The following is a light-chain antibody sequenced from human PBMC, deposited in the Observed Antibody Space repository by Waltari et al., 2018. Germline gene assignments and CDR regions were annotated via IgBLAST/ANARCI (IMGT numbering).Light chain of an antibody. Sequence: QSALTQPRSVSGSPGQSVTISCTGTSSDVGGYDFVSWYQQYPGKAPNLIIYDVNKRPPGVPDRFSGSKSGNTASLTISGLLNEDEADYYCCSYAGADTSVIFGGGTTLTVL. V-gene: IGLV2-11*01. CDR2: DVN. CDR1: SSDVGGYDF. CDR3: CSYAGADTSVI. J-gene: IGLJ2*01.